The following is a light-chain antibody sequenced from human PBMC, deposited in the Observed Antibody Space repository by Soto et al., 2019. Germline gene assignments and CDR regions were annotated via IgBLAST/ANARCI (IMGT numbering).Light chain of an antibody. J-gene: IGKJ3*01. V-gene: IGKV3-15*01. CDR2: GAS. Sequence: EIVMTQSPATLSVSPGERATLSCRASQSVSSNLAWYQQKPGQAPRLLIYGASTRATGIPARFSGSGSGTEFTITISSRQSEDFAVYYCQQYNTWPFTFGPGTKVDIK. CDR3: QQYNTWPFT. CDR1: QSVSSN.